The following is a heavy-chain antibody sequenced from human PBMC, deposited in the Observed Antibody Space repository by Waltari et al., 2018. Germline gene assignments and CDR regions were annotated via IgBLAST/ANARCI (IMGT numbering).Heavy chain of an antibody. CDR1: GFTFTNSA. Sequence: QKELVQSGPEVKKPGTSVKVYCKASGFTFTNSAIQWVRQARGQRLEWIGWIVVGSGNTDYAQKFQERVTITRDMSTSTAYMELSSLRSEDTAVYYCAADGGVYSGYEFDYWGQGTLVTVSS. CDR2: IVVGSGNT. D-gene: IGHD5-12*01. J-gene: IGHJ4*02. V-gene: IGHV1-58*02. CDR3: AADGGVYSGYEFDY.